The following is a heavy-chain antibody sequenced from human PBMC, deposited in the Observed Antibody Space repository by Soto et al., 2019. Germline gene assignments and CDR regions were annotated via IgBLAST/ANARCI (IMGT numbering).Heavy chain of an antibody. CDR1: GFTFSSYA. Sequence: EVQLLESGGGLVQPGGSLRLSCAASGFTFSSYAMSWVRQAPGKGLEWVSAISGSGGSTYYADSVKGRFTISRDNSKNTLYLQRNSVRAEGTAVYYCSKWGRSGREGGGDAFDIWGQGTMVTVSS. J-gene: IGHJ3*02. V-gene: IGHV3-23*01. CDR3: SKWGRSGREGGGDAFDI. D-gene: IGHD1-26*01. CDR2: ISGSGGST.